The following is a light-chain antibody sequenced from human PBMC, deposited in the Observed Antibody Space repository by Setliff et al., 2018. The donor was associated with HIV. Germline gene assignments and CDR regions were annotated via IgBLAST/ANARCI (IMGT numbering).Light chain of an antibody. V-gene: IGLV1-40*01. J-gene: IGLJ2*01. CDR3: ASWDDRLSDHVV. CDR2: GNS. CDR1: SSNIGTGYD. Sequence: QSALTQPPSVSGAPGQRVTISCTGSSSNIGTGYDVHWYQQLPGTAPKLLIYGNSNRPSGVPDRFSGSKSGTSASLVISGLRSDGEADYYCASWDDRLSDHVVFGGGTKVTVL.